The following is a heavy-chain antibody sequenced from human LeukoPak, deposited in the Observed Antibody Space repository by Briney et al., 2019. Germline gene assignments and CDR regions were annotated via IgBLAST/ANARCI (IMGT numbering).Heavy chain of an antibody. CDR1: GFTFSSYW. Sequence: AGGSLRLSCAASGFTFSSYWMSWVRQAPGKGLEWVANIKQDGSEKYYVDSVKGRFTISRDNAKNSLYLQMNSLRAEDTAVYYCARVSGSYSFDYWGQGTLVTVSP. V-gene: IGHV3-7*01. CDR2: IKQDGSEK. J-gene: IGHJ4*02. D-gene: IGHD1-26*01. CDR3: ARVSGSYSFDY.